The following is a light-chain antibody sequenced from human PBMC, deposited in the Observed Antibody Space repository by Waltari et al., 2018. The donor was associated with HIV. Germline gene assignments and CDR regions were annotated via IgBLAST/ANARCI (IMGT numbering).Light chain of an antibody. V-gene: IGLV1-40*01. CDR2: GNS. J-gene: IGLJ2*01. CDR1: SSNIGAGYD. CDR3: SSYTSSSPL. Sequence: QSVLTQPPSVSGAPGQRVTISCTGSSSNIGAGYDVHWYQQLPGTAPKLLIYGNSNRPSGVSNRFSGSKSGNTASLTISGLQAEDEADYYCSSYTSSSPLFGGGTKLTVL.